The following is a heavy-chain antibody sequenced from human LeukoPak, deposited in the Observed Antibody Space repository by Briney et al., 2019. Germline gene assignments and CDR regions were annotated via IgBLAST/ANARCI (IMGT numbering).Heavy chain of an antibody. D-gene: IGHD2-2*01. CDR2: IGPYNSNT. V-gene: IGHV1-18*04. Sequence: GASVKVSCTAFGYTFTTYGINWVRQAPGQGLEGMGLIGPYNSNTHYAQKVQGRVTMTTDTSTSTAYMELRSLRSDDTAVYYCARTRDCSKTNCYVMDPWGQGTLVTVSS. CDR3: ARTRDCSKTNCYVMDP. J-gene: IGHJ5*02. CDR1: GYTFTTYG.